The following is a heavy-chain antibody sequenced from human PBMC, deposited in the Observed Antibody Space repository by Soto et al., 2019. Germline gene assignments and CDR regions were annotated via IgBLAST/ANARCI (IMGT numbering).Heavy chain of an antibody. V-gene: IGHV4-31*03. J-gene: IGHJ5*02. CDR2: IYYSGST. D-gene: IGHD3-22*01. CDR3: AISSGYADWFDP. Sequence: QVQLQESGPGLVKPSQTLSLTCTVSGGSISSGGYYWSWIRQHPGKGLEWIGYIYYSGSTYYNPSLKSRVXLXVXPSKNQFSLKLRSVTAADTAVYYCAISSGYADWFDPWGQGTLVTVSS. CDR1: GGSISSGGYY.